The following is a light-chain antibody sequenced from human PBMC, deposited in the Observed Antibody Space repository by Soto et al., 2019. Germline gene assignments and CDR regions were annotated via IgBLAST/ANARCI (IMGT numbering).Light chain of an antibody. CDR1: QSVSSSY. V-gene: IGKV3-20*01. CDR2: GAS. Sequence: EIVLTQSPGTLSLSPGERVTLSCRASQSVSSSYLAWYQQKPGQAPRLLIYGASNRATGIPDRFSGSGSGTDFTLTISRLEPEDFAMYYCQQYGGSTGTFGQGTKVEIK. CDR3: QQYGGSTGT. J-gene: IGKJ1*01.